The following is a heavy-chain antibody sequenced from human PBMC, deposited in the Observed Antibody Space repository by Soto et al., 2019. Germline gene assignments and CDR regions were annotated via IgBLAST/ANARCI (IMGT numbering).Heavy chain of an antibody. CDR3: PREHRLGTYYFDS. J-gene: IGHJ4*02. Sequence: GASVKVSCQASGYSDTDYHVHWVRQAPGQGLEWLGRINPKSGGTSTAQKFQGWVTMSRDTSINTAYMDLTRLRSEDTAVYYWPREHRLGTYYFDSWGQGTLVTVSS. CDR2: INPKSGGT. CDR1: GYSDTDYH. V-gene: IGHV1-2*04. D-gene: IGHD3-10*01.